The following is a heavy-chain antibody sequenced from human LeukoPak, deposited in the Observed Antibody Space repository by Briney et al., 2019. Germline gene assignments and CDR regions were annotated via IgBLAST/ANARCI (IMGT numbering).Heavy chain of an antibody. J-gene: IGHJ5*02. V-gene: IGHV4-39*07. CDR1: GGSISGSTYY. CDR3: ARDRIRTRWFDP. Sequence: SETLSLTCTVSGGSISGSTYYWGWIRQPPGKGLQWIGSIHYSGSTYYNPSLKSRVTMSVDTSKNQFSLKLSSVTAADMAVYYCARDRIRTRWFDPWGQGTLVTVSS. CDR2: IHYSGST.